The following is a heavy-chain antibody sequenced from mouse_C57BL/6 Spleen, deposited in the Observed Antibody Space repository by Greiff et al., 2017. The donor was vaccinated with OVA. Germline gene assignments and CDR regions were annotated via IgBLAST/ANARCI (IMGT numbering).Heavy chain of an antibody. Sequence: VKLMESGPGLVAPSQSLSITCTVSGFSLTSYGVHWVRQPPGKGLEWLVVIWSDGSTTYNSALKSRLSISKDNSKSQVFLKMNRLQTDDTAMYYCARGYYDYGGDYYAMDYWGQGTSVTVSS. J-gene: IGHJ4*01. V-gene: IGHV2-6*03. CDR3: ARGYYDYGGDYYAMDY. CDR2: IWSDGST. CDR1: GFSLTSYG. D-gene: IGHD2-4*01.